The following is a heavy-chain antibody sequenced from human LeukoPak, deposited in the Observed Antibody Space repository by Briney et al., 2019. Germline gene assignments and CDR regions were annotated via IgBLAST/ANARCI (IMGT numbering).Heavy chain of an antibody. CDR3: ASFIRDGYNTPFDY. CDR1: GGSISSYY. D-gene: IGHD5-24*01. J-gene: IGHJ4*02. Sequence: PSETLSLTCTVSGGSISSYYWSWIRQPPGKGLEWIGYIYYSGSTNYNPSLKSRVTISVDTSKNQFSLKLSSVTAADTAVYYCASFIRDGYNTPFDYWGQGTLVTVSS. V-gene: IGHV4-59*08. CDR2: IYYSGST.